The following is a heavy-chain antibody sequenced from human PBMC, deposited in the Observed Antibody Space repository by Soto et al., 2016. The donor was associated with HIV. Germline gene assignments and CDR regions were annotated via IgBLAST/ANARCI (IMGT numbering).Heavy chain of an antibody. J-gene: IGHJ3*02. CDR1: GFTFSDYY. CDR2: ISSSSSYT. CDR3: ASTGVLRYFDWLSPDAFDI. D-gene: IGHD3-9*01. V-gene: IGHV3-11*05. Sequence: VQLVESGGGLVKPGGSLRLSCAASGFTFSDYYMSWIRQAPGKGLEWVSYISSSSSYTNYADSVKGRFTISRDNAKNSLYLQMNSLRAEDTAVYYCASTGVLRYFDWLSPDAFDIWAKGQWSPFSS.